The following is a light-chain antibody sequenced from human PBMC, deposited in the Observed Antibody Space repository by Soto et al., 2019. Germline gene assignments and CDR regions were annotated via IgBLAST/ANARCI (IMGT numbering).Light chain of an antibody. Sequence: DIQMTQSPSTLSASVGDRVTITCRASQSVTSWLAWYQQKPGKAPKLLIYQASNLESGVPSRFSGSGSGAEFTLTISSLQPADIATYYCQQYHSYPWTFGQGNKVEIK. CDR1: QSVTSW. V-gene: IGKV1-5*03. CDR3: QQYHSYPWT. J-gene: IGKJ1*01. CDR2: QAS.